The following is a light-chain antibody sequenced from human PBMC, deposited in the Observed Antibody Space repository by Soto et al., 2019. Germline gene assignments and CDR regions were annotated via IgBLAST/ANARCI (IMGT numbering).Light chain of an antibody. CDR3: AAWDDSLSGVV. CDR1: RSNIGSNL. CDR2: SND. J-gene: IGLJ2*01. V-gene: IGLV1-47*02. Sequence: QSVVTQPPSVSGTPGQRVTIFCSGRRSNIGSNLVYWYQQLPGTAPKLHIFSNDQRPSGVPDRFSGSRSGTSASLAISGLRSEDEGDYYCAAWDDSLSGVVFGGGTKLTVL.